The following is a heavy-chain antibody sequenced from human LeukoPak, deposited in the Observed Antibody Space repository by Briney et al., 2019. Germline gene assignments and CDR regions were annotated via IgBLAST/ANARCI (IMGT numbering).Heavy chain of an antibody. J-gene: IGHJ4*03. CDR3: ARLLVSRDGYNHFDY. CDR2: IYYSGST. V-gene: IGHV4-39*01. D-gene: IGHD5-24*01. CDR1: GGSISSSSYY. Sequence: SETLSLTCTVSGGSISSSSYYWGWIRQPPGKGLEWIGSIYYSGSTYYNPSLKSRVTISVDTSKNQFSLKLSSVTAADTAVYYCARLLVSRDGYNHFDYWGQGTTVTVSS.